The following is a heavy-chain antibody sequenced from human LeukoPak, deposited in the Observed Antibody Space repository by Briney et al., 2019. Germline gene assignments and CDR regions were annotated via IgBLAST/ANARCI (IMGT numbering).Heavy chain of an antibody. CDR2: IYSDGST. CDR3: YTNNYYGSERPGPPYFDY. J-gene: IGHJ4*02. CDR1: GFTVSSNY. Sequence: PGGSPRLSCAASGFTVSSNYMSWVRQAPGKGLEWVSVIYSDGSTYYADSVKGRFTISRDNSKNTLYLQMSSLRAEDTAMYYCYTNNYYGSERPGPPYFDYWGQGTLVTVSS. D-gene: IGHD3-10*01. V-gene: IGHV3-53*01.